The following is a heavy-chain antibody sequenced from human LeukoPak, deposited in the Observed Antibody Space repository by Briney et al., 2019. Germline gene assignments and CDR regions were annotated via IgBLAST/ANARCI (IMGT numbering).Heavy chain of an antibody. D-gene: IGHD6-19*01. J-gene: IGHJ4*02. CDR3: ARSGSSGWYSDY. CDR2: INPNSGGT. Sequence: ASVKVSCKASGYTFTGYYMHWGRQAPGQGLEWMGWINPNSGGTNYAQKFQGRVTMTRDTSISTGYMELSRLRSDDTAVYYCARSGSSGWYSDYWGQGTLVTVSS. V-gene: IGHV1-2*02. CDR1: GYTFTGYY.